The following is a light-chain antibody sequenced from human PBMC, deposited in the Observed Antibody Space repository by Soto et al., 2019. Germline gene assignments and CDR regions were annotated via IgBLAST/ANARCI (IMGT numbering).Light chain of an antibody. V-gene: IGKV3D-15*01. J-gene: IGKJ4*01. Sequence: ETVLTQSPGTLSLSPGERATLSCRASQRISSNFLAWYQQKPGQAPRLLIYGASSRATGIPGRFSGGRSGTEFTLTINSLQSEDFAVYYCQRYNNWPLTFGGGTKVDIK. CDR3: QRYNNWPLT. CDR1: QRISSN. CDR2: GAS.